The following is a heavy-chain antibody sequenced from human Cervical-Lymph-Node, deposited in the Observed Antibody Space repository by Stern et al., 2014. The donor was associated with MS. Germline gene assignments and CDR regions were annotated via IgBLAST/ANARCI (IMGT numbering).Heavy chain of an antibody. D-gene: IGHD5-12*01. Sequence: EVQLVESGGGLVKPGGSLRLSCAASGFIFSTYSMNWVRPSPGKGLEWVSSISSSSSYIYYADSVKGRFTISRDNAYNSLSLQMNSLRAEDTAVYYCARGPVGYYIDYWGQGILVTVSS. J-gene: IGHJ4*02. CDR1: GFIFSTYS. V-gene: IGHV3-21*01. CDR3: ARGPVGYYIDY. CDR2: ISSSSSYI.